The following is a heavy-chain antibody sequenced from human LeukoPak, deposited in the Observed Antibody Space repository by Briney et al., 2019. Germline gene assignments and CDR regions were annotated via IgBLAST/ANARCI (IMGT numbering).Heavy chain of an antibody. CDR1: GYTFTSYY. CDR3: ARVGGGYYLDY. D-gene: IGHD3-16*01. Sequence: GASVKVACKAYGYTFTSYYMHWVRQAPGQGLEWMGIINPSGGSTSYAQKFQGRVTMTRDTSTSTVYMELSSLRSEDTAVYYCARVGGGYYLDYWGQGTLVTVSS. J-gene: IGHJ4*02. CDR2: INPSGGST. V-gene: IGHV1-46*01.